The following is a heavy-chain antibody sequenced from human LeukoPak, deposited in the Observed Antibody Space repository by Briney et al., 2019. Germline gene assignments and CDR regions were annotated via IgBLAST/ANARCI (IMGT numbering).Heavy chain of an antibody. CDR2: ISDSGANT. V-gene: IGHV3-23*01. CDR1: GFTFSTYA. D-gene: IGHD6-19*01. Sequence: GGSLRLSCAASGFTFSTYAMSWVRQAPGRGLEWVSTISDSGANTYYADSVRGRFTISRDNSKNTLYLQKDSLRADDTAIYYCAKSMTLQWRGFFDLWGRGTHVTVSS. CDR3: AKSMTLQWRGFFDL. J-gene: IGHJ2*01.